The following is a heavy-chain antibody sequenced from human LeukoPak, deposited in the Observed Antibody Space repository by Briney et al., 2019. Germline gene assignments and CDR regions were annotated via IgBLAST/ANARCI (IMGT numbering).Heavy chain of an antibody. Sequence: ASVKVSCKASGYTFNTHGISWVRQAPGQGLEWMGWINTYNGNTNYAQKFQGRVTMTTDTSTSTAYMELRSLRSDDTAVYYCAREGSPWGYYVSSGYYYWFDPWGQGTLVTVSS. CDR1: GYTFNTHG. V-gene: IGHV1-18*01. J-gene: IGHJ5*02. CDR2: INTYNGNT. CDR3: AREGSPWGYYVSSGYYYWFDP. D-gene: IGHD3-22*01.